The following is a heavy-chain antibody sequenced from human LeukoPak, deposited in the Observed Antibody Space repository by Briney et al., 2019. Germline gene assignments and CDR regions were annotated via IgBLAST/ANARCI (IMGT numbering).Heavy chain of an antibody. D-gene: IGHD5-18*01. J-gene: IGHJ3*02. CDR3: AKDGEDSYGAYAFDI. CDR2: ISYDGSNK. V-gene: IGHV3-30*18. Sequence: GRSLRLSCAASGFTFSSYGMHWVRQAPGKGLEWVAVISYDGSNKYYADSVKGRFTISRDNSKNTLYLEMNSLRAEDTAVYYCAKDGEDSYGAYAFDIWGQGTVVTVSS. CDR1: GFTFSSYG.